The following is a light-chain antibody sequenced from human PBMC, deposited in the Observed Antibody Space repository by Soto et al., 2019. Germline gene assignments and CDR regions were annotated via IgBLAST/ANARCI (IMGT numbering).Light chain of an antibody. J-gene: IGKJ4*01. CDR3: QQYYNWRFT. V-gene: IGKV3-15*01. CDR1: QSVSTD. CDR2: GAS. Sequence: EIVITQSPATLSGSRGERATRSFTASQSVSTDLAWYQQKPGQAPRLLIYGASNRATGVPGRFSGSGSGTEFTLTISSLKSEDFAFYHCQQYYNWRFTFGGGTKVDIK.